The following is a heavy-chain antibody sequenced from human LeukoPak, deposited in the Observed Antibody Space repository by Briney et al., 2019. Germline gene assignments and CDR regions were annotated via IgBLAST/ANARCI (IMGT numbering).Heavy chain of an antibody. J-gene: IGHJ4*02. CDR1: GYTFTGYY. D-gene: IGHD4-17*01. CDR2: INPNSGGI. CDR3: ARGDYGDYVWFDY. Sequence: ASVKVSCKASGYTFTGYYMHWVRQAPGQGLEWMGWINPNSGGINYAQKFQGWVTMTRDTSISTAYMELSRLRSDDTAVYYCARGDYGDYVWFDYWGQGTLVTVSS. V-gene: IGHV1-2*04.